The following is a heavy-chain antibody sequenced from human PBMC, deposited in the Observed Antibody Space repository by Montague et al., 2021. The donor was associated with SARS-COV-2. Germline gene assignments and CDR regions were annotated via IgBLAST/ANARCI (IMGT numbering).Heavy chain of an antibody. J-gene: IGHJ5*02. Sequence: SETLSLTCTVSGGSMSDHYWAWIRQPPGKGLEWLAYIDYSGGINSNASXXCRVTMSVDTSKNQFSLKLTSVTAADTAVYYCARAVSARRAVNWFDPWGQGTLVTVSS. CDR2: IDYSGGI. CDR1: GGSMSDHY. D-gene: IGHD6-6*01. CDR3: ARAVSARRAVNWFDP. V-gene: IGHV4-59*11.